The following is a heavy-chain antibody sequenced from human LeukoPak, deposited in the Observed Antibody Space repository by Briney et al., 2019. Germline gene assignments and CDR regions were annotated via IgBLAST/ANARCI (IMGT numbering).Heavy chain of an antibody. V-gene: IGHV3-53*01. J-gene: IGHJ4*02. D-gene: IGHD3-16*02. CDR3: ARDYPSFDY. Sequence: GGSLRLSCAASGFTVSSNYMSWVRQAPWKGLEWVSLIYSDGNTYYADSVKGRFTISRDNSKNTLYLQMNSLRAEDTAVYYCARDYPSFDYWGQGTLVTVSS. CDR1: GFTVSSNY. CDR2: IYSDGNT.